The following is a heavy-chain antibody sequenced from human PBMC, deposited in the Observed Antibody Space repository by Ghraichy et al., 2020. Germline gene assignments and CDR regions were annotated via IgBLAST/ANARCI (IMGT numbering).Heavy chain of an antibody. CDR3: ARRRELWSAAEGDAFDM. J-gene: IGHJ3*02. CDR2: INPTTGIT. Sequence: SETLSLTCAVSVGSFSGYYWSWIRQPPGKGLEWIAEINPTTGITNNSPSLKSRLTMLVDTSQNQVSLKLKSVTAADTAVYYCARRRELWSAAEGDAFDMWGKGTMVTVSS. V-gene: IGHV4-34*01. D-gene: IGHD5-18*01. CDR1: VGSFSGYY.